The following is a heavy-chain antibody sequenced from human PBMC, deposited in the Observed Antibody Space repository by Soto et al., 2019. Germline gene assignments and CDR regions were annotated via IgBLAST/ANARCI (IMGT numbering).Heavy chain of an antibody. CDR2: INHSGST. CDR1: GGSFSGYD. J-gene: IGHJ4*02. Sequence: SSTLSLTCAVYGGSFSGYDWSGIRQPPGKGLEWSGEINHSGSTNYNPSLKSRVTISVDKSKTQFCLKLSSVTAAETDVYYCARGGVIAVAGTPHFDYWGQGTLVTV. CDR3: ARGGVIAVAGTPHFDY. D-gene: IGHD6-19*01. V-gene: IGHV4-34*01.